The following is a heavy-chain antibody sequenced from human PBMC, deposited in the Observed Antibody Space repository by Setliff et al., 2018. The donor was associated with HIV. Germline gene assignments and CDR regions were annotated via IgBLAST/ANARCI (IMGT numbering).Heavy chain of an antibody. V-gene: IGHV1-18*01. CDR2: MNPNSGNT. CDR1: GYTFTSYG. D-gene: IGHD5-12*01. J-gene: IGHJ4*02. Sequence: ASVKVSCKASGYTFTSYGISWVRQATGQGLEWMGWMNPNSGNTGYAQKFQGRVTMATDRSTSTAYMELRSLRSDDTAVYYCARDVGRDGYCFDHWGQGTLVTVSS. CDR3: ARDVGRDGYCFDH.